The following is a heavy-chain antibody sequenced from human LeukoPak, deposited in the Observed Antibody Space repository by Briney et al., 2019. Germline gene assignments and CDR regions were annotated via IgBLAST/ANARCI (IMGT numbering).Heavy chain of an antibody. J-gene: IGHJ6*04. CDR2: INSDGSST. D-gene: IGHD5-18*01. CDR3: ATSGYSYGGLDY. Sequence: GGSLRLSCAASGFTFSSYWMSWVRQAPGKGLVWVSRINSDGSSTSYADSVKGRFTISRDNAKNTLYLQMNSLRAEDTAVYYCATSGYSYGGLDYWGKGTTVTISS. V-gene: IGHV3-74*01. CDR1: GFTFSSYW.